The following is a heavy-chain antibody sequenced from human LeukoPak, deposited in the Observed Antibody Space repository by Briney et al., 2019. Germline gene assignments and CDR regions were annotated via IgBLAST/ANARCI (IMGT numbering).Heavy chain of an antibody. D-gene: IGHD3-22*01. CDR1: GGTFSSYA. CDR3: ASLYYYDSSGYHPSPDY. V-gene: IGHV1-69*13. CDR2: IIPIFGTA. Sequence: ASVTVSCKASGGTFSSYAISWVRQAPGQGLEWMGGIIPIFGTANYAQKFQGRVTITADESTSTAYMELSSLRSEDTAVYYCASLYYYDSSGYHPSPDYWGQGTLVTVSS. J-gene: IGHJ4*02.